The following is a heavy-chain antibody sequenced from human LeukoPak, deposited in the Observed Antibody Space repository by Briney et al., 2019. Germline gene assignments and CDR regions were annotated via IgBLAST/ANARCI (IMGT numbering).Heavy chain of an antibody. D-gene: IGHD2-2*01. V-gene: IGHV3-23*01. J-gene: IGHJ4*02. CDR1: GITFTSHA. CDR2: ISGTGGHT. Sequence: GGSLRLSCAASGITFTSHAMSWVRQAPGKGLEWVSLISGTGGHTFYGDSVKGRFTISRDNSKSTLYLQMDSLRADDTAVYYCAKQGSDTSPKYHDYWGQGTQVTVSS. CDR3: AKQGSDTSPKYHDY.